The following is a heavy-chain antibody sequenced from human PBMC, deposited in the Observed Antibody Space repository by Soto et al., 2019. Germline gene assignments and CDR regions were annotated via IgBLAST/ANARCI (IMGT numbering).Heavy chain of an antibody. V-gene: IGHV1-8*01. CDR2: MNPNSGNT. CDR3: ARSAGYDFWSGYRGDYMDV. Sequence: ASVKVSCKASGYTFTSYDINWVRQATGQGLEWMGWMNPNSGNTGYAQKFQGRVTMTRNTSISTAYMELSSLRSEDTAVYYCARSAGYDFWSGYRGDYMDVWGKGTTVTVSS. D-gene: IGHD3-3*01. J-gene: IGHJ6*03. CDR1: GYTFTSYD.